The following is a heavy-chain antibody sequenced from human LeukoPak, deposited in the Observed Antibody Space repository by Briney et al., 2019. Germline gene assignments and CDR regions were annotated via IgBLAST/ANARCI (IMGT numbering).Heavy chain of an antibody. CDR1: GYSISSGYY. CDR3: ASEYYDFWSGYLYYFDY. CDR2: IYHSGST. Sequence: SETLSLTCTVSGYSISSGYYWGWIRQPPGKGLEWIGSIYHSGSTYYNPSLKSRVTISVDTSKNQFSLKLSSVTAADTAVYYCASEYYDFWSGYLYYFDYWGQGTLVTVSS. D-gene: IGHD3-3*01. V-gene: IGHV4-38-2*02. J-gene: IGHJ4*02.